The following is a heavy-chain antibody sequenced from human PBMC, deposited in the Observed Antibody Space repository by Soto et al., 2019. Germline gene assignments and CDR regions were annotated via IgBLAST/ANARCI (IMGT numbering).Heavy chain of an antibody. Sequence: EASVKVSCKASGYTFTCYGISWVRQAPGQGLEWMGWISAYNGNTNYAQKLQGRVTMTTDTSTSTAYMELRSLRSDDTAVYYCARDTKDIVVVVAATGGPNDAFDIRGQGTMVTVSS. CDR1: GYTFTCYG. CDR3: ARDTKDIVVVVAATGGPNDAFDI. V-gene: IGHV1-18*01. D-gene: IGHD2-15*01. CDR2: ISAYNGNT. J-gene: IGHJ3*02.